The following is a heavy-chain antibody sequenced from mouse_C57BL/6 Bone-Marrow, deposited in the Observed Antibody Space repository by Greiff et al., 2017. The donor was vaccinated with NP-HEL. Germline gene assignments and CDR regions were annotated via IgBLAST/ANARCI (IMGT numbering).Heavy chain of an antibody. J-gene: IGHJ2*01. V-gene: IGHV1-81*01. CDR3: ARSFKRY. CDR1: GYTFTSYG. Sequence: VQLHQSGAELARPGASVKLSCKASGYTFTSYGISWVKQRTGQGLEWIGEIYPRSGNTYYTEKFKGKVTLTAYNTSSTAYMKLRSLTSAVSAVYFCARSFKRYWGQGTTLTVSS. CDR2: IYPRSGNT.